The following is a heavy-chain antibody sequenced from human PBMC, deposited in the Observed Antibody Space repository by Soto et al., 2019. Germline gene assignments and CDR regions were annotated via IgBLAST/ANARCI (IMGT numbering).Heavy chain of an antibody. D-gene: IGHD3-10*01. CDR3: ARDHRSLGDYYGIDV. CDR1: GDSISSTGFY. J-gene: IGHJ6*02. CDR2: IHYTGST. V-gene: IGHV4-31*03. Sequence: PSETLSLTCSVSGDSISSTGFYCSCVRQQPGKALEWIGYIHYTGSTSYNPSLKSRLAISLDASKNQFSLSLSSVTSADTAVYYCARDHRSLGDYYGIDVWGQGTTVTVSS.